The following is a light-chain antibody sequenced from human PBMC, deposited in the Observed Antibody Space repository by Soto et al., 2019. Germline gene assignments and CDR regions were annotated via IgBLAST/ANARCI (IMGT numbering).Light chain of an antibody. V-gene: IGKV1-5*03. CDR3: QRYDSYPWS. CDR1: QSISSW. Sequence: DIQMTQSPSTLSASVGDRVTITCRASQSISSWLAWYQQKPGKAPKLLIYKASSLESGVPSRFSGSGSGTEFTLTISSLRPDDFAAYFCQRYDSYPWSFGQGTKVDIK. J-gene: IGKJ1*01. CDR2: KAS.